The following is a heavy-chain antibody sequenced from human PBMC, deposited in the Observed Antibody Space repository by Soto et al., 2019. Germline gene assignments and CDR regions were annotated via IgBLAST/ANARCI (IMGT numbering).Heavy chain of an antibody. CDR3: ARDRVESGYPEYFQH. CDR1: GFTVSSNY. Sequence: EVQLVESGGGLIQPGGSLRLSCAASGFTVSSNYMSWVRQAPGKGLGWVSVIYSGGSTYYADSVKGRFTISRDNSKNPLYLQMNSLRAEDTAVYYCARDRVESGYPEYFQHWGQGTLVTVSS. J-gene: IGHJ1*01. D-gene: IGHD3-22*01. V-gene: IGHV3-53*01. CDR2: IYSGGST.